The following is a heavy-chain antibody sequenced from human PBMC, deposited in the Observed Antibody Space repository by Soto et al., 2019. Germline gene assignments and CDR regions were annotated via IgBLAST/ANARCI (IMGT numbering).Heavy chain of an antibody. CDR1: GDTFSSNA. CDR3: AVTVICSRSPLAH. CDR2: IIPIYASP. Sequence: ASVKVSCKASGDTFSSNAISWVRQAPGQGLEWMGGIIPIYASPNYAKNFQGRVTVTADKATSTAYLELSRLKFADSAIYYCAVTVICSRSPLAHWGQGTLVPVSX. D-gene: IGHD2-21*01. V-gene: IGHV1-69*06. J-gene: IGHJ4*02.